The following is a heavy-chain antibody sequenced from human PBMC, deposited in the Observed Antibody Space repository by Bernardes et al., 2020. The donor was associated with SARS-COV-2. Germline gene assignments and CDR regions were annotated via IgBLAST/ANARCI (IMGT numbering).Heavy chain of an antibody. CDR2: INGDGSSI. CDR1: GFTFSSYW. Sequence: GGSLRLSCGASGFTFSSYWMHWVRLGPGKGPVWVSRINGDGSSINYADSVKGRFTISRDNARNTLYLEMNSLRAEDTAVYYCARGSGNYYFDYWGQGTLVTVSS. CDR3: ARGSGNYYFDY. D-gene: IGHD1-26*01. J-gene: IGHJ4*02. V-gene: IGHV3-74*01.